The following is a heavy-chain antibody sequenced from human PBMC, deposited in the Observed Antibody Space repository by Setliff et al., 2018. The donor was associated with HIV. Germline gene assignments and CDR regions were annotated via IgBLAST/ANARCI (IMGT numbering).Heavy chain of an antibody. V-gene: IGHV1-58*01. Sequence: SVKVSCKASGFTFTGSAVQWMRQARGQRPEWIGWIVVGSGKTEYAQKFQERVTITRDMSTSTAYMELRSLRYDDTDVYYCVADGHGSGWRSDYWGQGTLVTVSS. CDR1: GFTFTGSA. CDR3: VADGHGSGWRSDY. D-gene: IGHD6-19*01. CDR2: IVVGSGKT. J-gene: IGHJ4*02.